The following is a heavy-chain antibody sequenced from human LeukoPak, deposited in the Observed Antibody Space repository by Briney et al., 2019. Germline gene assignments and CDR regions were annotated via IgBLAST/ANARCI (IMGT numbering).Heavy chain of an antibody. J-gene: IGHJ6*03. Sequence: SETLSLTCTVSGGSISSYYWSWIRQSPGKGLDGIGYIYYDGNTNYNPSLKSRVTISLDTSKTQFSLEMSSVTAADTAVYYCVRHVLFYYYYYMDVWGTGTTVTVSS. V-gene: IGHV4-59*08. D-gene: IGHD3-10*01. CDR2: IYYDGNT. CDR3: VRHVLFYYYYYMDV. CDR1: GGSISSYY.